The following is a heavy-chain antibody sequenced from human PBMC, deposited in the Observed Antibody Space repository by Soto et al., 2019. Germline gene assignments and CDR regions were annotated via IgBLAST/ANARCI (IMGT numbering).Heavy chain of an antibody. D-gene: IGHD3-9*01. J-gene: IGHJ6*02. CDR2: TYYSGST. V-gene: IGHV4-61*01. CDR3: ARIPYDILTGYGYYGMDV. Sequence: QVQLQESGPGLVKPSETLSLTCTVSGGSVSSGSYYWSWIRQPPGKGLEWIGYTYYSGSTNYNPSLTSRVPISVDTSKNQFSLKLSSVTAADTAVYYCARIPYDILTGYGYYGMDVWGQGTTVTVSS. CDR1: GGSVSSGSYY.